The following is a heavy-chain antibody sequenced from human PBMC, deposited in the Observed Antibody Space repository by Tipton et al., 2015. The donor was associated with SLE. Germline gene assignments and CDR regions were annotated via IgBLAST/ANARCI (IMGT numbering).Heavy chain of an antibody. CDR1: GYSFTAFF. V-gene: IGHV1-2*02. D-gene: IGHD1-1*01. CDR3: ARVGGATSDY. CDR2: INSDGGGT. Sequence: QSGPEVKKPGASVKVSCKASGYSFTAFFIHWVRQAPGQPLEWMGSINSDGGGTHYGQKFQGRVTMTRDTSISTANMELSRLRSDDTAVYYCARVGGATSDYWGQGTLVTVSS. J-gene: IGHJ4*02.